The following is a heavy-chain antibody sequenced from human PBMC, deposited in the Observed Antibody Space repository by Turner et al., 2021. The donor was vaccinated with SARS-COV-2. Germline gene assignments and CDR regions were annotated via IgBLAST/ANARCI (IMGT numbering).Heavy chain of an antibody. J-gene: IGHJ5*01. CDR2: IYYRGST. V-gene: IGHV4-59*01. CDR3: ARELRFNWLDS. CDR1: GGSISSDF. D-gene: IGHD3-3*01. Sequence: QVQLQESGPGLVNPSETLSLPCTVPGGSISSDFRSWIRQPPGKGLEWIGYIYYRGSTNYNPALKSRVTMSVDTSKNQFSLKLRSVTAADTAVYYCARELRFNWLDSWGQGTLVTVSS.